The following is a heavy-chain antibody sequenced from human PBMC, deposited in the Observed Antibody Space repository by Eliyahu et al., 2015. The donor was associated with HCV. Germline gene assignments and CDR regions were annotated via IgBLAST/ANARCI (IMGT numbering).Heavy chain of an antibody. CDR1: GFTFGDYE. Sequence: EVQLVESGGGLVQPGRSLRLSCTASGFTFGDYEMSWFRQAPGKGLEWVGFIRSNAYGGTTEYAASVKGRFIISRDDSKSIAYLQMNSLKTEDTAVYYCTSAVSLLVLITPVDAFDIWGQGTMVTVSS. CDR3: TSAVSLLVLITPVDAFDI. V-gene: IGHV3-49*03. D-gene: IGHD3-22*01. CDR2: IRSNAYGGTT. J-gene: IGHJ3*02.